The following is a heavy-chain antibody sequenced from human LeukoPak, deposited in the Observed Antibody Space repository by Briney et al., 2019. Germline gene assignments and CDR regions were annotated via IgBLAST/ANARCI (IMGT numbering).Heavy chain of an antibody. Sequence: GASVKVSCKASGGTFSSYAISWVRQAPGQGLEWMGGIIPIFGTANYAQKFQGRVTITTDESTSTAYMELSSLRSEDTAVYYCASQRGPVIYSGSPGAFDIWGQGTVVTVSS. CDR2: IIPIFGTA. D-gene: IGHD1-26*01. J-gene: IGHJ3*02. CDR1: GGTFSSYA. CDR3: ASQRGPVIYSGSPGAFDI. V-gene: IGHV1-69*05.